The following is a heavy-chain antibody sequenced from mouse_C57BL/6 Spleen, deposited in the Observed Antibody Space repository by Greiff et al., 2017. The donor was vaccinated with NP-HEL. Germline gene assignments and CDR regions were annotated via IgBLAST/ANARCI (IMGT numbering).Heavy chain of an antibody. CDR2: ISSGGDYI. V-gene: IGHV5-9-1*02. CDR3: TRDSPDYYGSSYVGYFDV. Sequence: EVQVVESGEGLVKPGGSLKLSCAASGFTFSSYAMSWVRQTPEKRLEWVAYISSGGDYIYYADTVKGRFTISRDNARNTLYLQMSSLKSEDTAMYYCTRDSPDYYGSSYVGYFDVWGTGTTVTVSS. J-gene: IGHJ1*03. CDR1: GFTFSSYA. D-gene: IGHD1-1*01.